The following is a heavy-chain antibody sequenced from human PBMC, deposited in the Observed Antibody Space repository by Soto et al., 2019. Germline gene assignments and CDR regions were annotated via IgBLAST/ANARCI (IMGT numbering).Heavy chain of an antibody. CDR1: GFTFSTYA. V-gene: IGHV3-23*01. J-gene: IGHJ4*02. CDR3: AKGSKFTIFSPNDS. CDR2: LSGNSGTT. D-gene: IGHD3-3*01. Sequence: EVQLLESGGGLVQPGGSLRLSCAASGFTFSTYAMTWVRQAPGKGLEWVSALSGNSGTTSSADSVKGRFTISSDNSRNTLYLQMSSLRAEDTALYFCAKGSKFTIFSPNDSWGQGTLVTVSS.